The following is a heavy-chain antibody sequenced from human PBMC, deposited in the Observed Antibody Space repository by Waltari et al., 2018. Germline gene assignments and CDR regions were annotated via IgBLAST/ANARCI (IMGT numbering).Heavy chain of an antibody. CDR3: ASAGGSGSYYPDYYGMDV. CDR2: IWYDGSNK. CDR1: GFTFSSYG. V-gene: IGHV3-33*01. Sequence: QVQLVESGGGVVQHGRSLRLSCAASGFTFSSYGLPWFRQATGKGLEWVAVIWYDGSNKYYADSVKGRFTISRDNSKNTLYLQMNSLRAEDTAVYYCASAGGSGSYYPDYYGMDVWGQGTTVTVSS. J-gene: IGHJ6*02. D-gene: IGHD3-10*01.